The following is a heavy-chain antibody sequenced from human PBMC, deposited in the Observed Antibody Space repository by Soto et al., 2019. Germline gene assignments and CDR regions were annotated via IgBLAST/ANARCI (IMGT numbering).Heavy chain of an antibody. CDR3: AKAPNDYYYYMDV. CDR2: ISGSGGST. Sequence: GGSLRLSCAASGFTFSSYAMSWVRQAPGKGLEWVSAISGSGGSTYCADSVKGRFTISRDNSKNTLYLQMNSLRAEDTAVYYCAKAPNDYYYYMDVWGKGTTVTVSS. V-gene: IGHV3-23*01. CDR1: GFTFSSYA. J-gene: IGHJ6*03.